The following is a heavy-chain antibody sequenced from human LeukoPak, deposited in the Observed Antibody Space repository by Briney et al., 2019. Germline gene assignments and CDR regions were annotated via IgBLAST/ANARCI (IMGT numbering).Heavy chain of an antibody. CDR2: IYYSGST. CDR3: ARGDYYDSSGYPLFDY. CDR1: GGSISSYY. D-gene: IGHD3-22*01. V-gene: IGHV4-59*01. Sequence: PPETLSLTCTVSGGSISSYYWSWIRQPPGKGLECIGYIYYSGSTNYSPSLKSRVTISVDTSKNQFSLKLSSVTAADTAVYYCARGDYYDSSGYPLFDYWGQGTLVTVSS. J-gene: IGHJ4*02.